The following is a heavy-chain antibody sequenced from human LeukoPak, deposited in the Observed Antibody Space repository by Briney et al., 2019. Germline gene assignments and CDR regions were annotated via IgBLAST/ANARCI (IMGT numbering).Heavy chain of an antibody. CDR1: GGSISSYY. CDR2: IYYSGST. J-gene: IGHJ4*02. CDR3: ATRTTAAGYFDY. D-gene: IGHD6-13*01. Sequence: SETLSLTCTVSGGSISSYYWIWIRQPPGKGLEWIGYIYYSGSTNYNPSLKSRVTISVDTSKNQFSLKLSSVTAADTAVYYCATRTTAAGYFDYWGQGTPVTVSS. V-gene: IGHV4-59*12.